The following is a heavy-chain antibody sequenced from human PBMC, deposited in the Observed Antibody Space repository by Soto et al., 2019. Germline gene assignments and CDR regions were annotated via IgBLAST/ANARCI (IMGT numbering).Heavy chain of an antibody. CDR1: GGSISSSSYY. J-gene: IGHJ5*02. CDR3: ARTGYCTNGVCYLSNWFDP. Sequence: QLQLQESGPGLVKPSETLSLTCTVSGGSISSSSYYWGWIRQPPGKGLEWIGSIYYSGSTYYNPSLKSRVTISVDTSKNQFSLKLSSVTAAVTAVYYCARTGYCTNGVCYLSNWFDPWGQGTLVTVSS. D-gene: IGHD2-8*01. V-gene: IGHV4-39*01. CDR2: IYYSGST.